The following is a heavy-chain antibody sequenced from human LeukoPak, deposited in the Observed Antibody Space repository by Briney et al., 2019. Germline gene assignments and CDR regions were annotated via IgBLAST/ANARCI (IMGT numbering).Heavy chain of an antibody. V-gene: IGHV1-46*01. CDR2: INPSGGST. CDR3: ARDANSYDYVWGSYLFDY. Sequence: ASVTVSCKASGYTFTSYYMHWVRQAPGQGLEWMGIINPSGGSTSYAQKFQGRVTMTRDMSTSTVYMELSSLRSEDTAVYYCARDANSYDYVWGSYLFDYWGQGTLVTVSS. J-gene: IGHJ4*02. CDR1: GYTFTSYY. D-gene: IGHD3-16*01.